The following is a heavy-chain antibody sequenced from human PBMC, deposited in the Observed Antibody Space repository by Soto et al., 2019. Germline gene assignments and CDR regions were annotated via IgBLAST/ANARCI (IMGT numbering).Heavy chain of an antibody. V-gene: IGHV3-30*02. CDR1: GFSFGYYG. Sequence: QEQLVESGGGVVQPGGSLRLSCEASGFSFGYYGLHWVRQAPGKGLEWVALVGYDGSRTYYSDSVKGRFTISRDNFKKTVDLQMNGLRVEDTGLYYCARGTSHYYCHMAVWGEGSTVTVSS. J-gene: IGHJ6*03. D-gene: IGHD3-10*01. CDR2: VGYDGSRT. CDR3: ARGTSHYYCHMAV.